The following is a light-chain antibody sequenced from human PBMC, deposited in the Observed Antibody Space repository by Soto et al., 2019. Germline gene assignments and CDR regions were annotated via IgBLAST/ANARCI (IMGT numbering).Light chain of an antibody. CDR3: QQSYSTPWT. CDR2: AAS. V-gene: IGKV1-39*01. CDR1: QSFSSY. J-gene: IGKJ1*01. Sequence: DIPMTQSPSSLSASVGDRVTITCRASQSFSSYLNWYQQKPGKAPKLLIYAASSLQSGVPSRFSGSGSGTDFTLTISSLQPEDFATYYCQQSYSTPWTFGQGTKVEIK.